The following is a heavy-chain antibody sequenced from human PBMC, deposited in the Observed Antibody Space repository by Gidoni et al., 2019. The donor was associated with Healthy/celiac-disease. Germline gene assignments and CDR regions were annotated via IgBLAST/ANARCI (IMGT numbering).Heavy chain of an antibody. J-gene: IGHJ4*02. CDR2: LNHSGSA. D-gene: IGHD3-3*01. CDR1: GGPFSGYY. V-gene: IGHV4-34*01. Sequence: VQLQQRGAALLKPSETLSLPCAVHGGPFSGYYWSLIRQPQGTGLEWIGKLNHSGSANYNPSLKSRVTISVDTSKNQFSLKLSSVTAADAEVYYCARYEGFWSSYWDDYWGQGTLVTVSS. CDR3: ARYEGFWSSYWDDY.